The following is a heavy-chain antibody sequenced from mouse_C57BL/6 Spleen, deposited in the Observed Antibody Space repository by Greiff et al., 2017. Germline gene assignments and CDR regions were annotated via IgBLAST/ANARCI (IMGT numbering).Heavy chain of an antibody. D-gene: IGHD1-1*01. J-gene: IGHJ4*01. CDR1: GYTFTSYW. V-gene: IGHV1-50*01. CDR3: ARKHYGRSRYYAMDY. CDR2: IDPSDSYT. Sequence: QVQLQQPGAELVKPGASVKLSCKASGYTFTSYWMQWVKQRPGQGLEWIGEIDPSDSYTNYNQKFKGKATLTVDTSSSTAYMQLSSLTSEDSAVYYCARKHYGRSRYYAMDYWGQGTSVTVSS.